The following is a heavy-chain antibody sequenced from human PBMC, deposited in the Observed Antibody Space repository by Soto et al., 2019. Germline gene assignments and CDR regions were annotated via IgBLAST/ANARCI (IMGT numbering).Heavy chain of an antibody. CDR2: ISSSSSTI. Sequence: GGSLGLSCAASGFTFSSYSMNWVRQAPGKGLEWVSYISSSSSTIYYADSVKGRFTMSRDNAKNSLYLQMNSLRAEDTAVYYCARGEFPGFSAYWGQGTLVTVSS. J-gene: IGHJ4*02. CDR3: ARGEFPGFSAY. D-gene: IGHD3-10*01. V-gene: IGHV3-48*01. CDR1: GFTFSSYS.